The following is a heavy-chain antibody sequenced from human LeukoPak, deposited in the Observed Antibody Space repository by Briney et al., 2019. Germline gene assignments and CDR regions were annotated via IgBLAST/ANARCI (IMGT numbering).Heavy chain of an antibody. J-gene: IGHJ4*02. Sequence: PGGSLRLSCAASGFTFSSYSMNWVRHAPGKGLEWVSSISSSSSYIYYADSVKGRFTISRDNAKNSLYLQMNSLRAEDTAVYYCARDQLSIAVAGTIDYWGQGTLVTVSS. CDR2: ISSSSSYI. V-gene: IGHV3-21*01. D-gene: IGHD6-19*01. CDR3: ARDQLSIAVAGTIDY. CDR1: GFTFSSYS.